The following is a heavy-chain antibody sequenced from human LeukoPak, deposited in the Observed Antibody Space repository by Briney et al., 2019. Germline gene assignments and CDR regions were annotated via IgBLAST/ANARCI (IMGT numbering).Heavy chain of an antibody. CDR1: GFTLSSYY. CDR3: ARESFTGCGSYAY. V-gene: IGHV3-74*01. CDR2: ISTDGRDT. Sequence: GGSLRLSCAASGFTLSSYYMHWVRHAPGKGLVWVARISTDGRDTIYADSVKGRFTSSRDNAKNTLYLQMHSLRAEDTAVYYCARESFTGCGSYAYWGQGTLVTVSS. D-gene: IGHD1-26*01. J-gene: IGHJ4*02.